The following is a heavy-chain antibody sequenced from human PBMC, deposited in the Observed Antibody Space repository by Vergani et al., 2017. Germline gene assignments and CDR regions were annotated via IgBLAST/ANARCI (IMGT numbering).Heavy chain of an antibody. CDR3: ARDHAATYYDILTVYYRRSDAFDI. CDR1: GFTFDDYG. J-gene: IGHJ3*02. CDR2: INWNGGST. V-gene: IGHV3-20*04. D-gene: IGHD3-9*01. Sequence: EVQLVESGGGVVRPGGSLRLSCAASGFTFDDYGMSWVRQAPGKGLEWVSGINWNGGSTGYADSVKGRFTISRDNAKNSLYLQMNSLRAEDTAVYYCARDHAATYYDILTVYYRRSDAFDIWGQGTMVTVSS.